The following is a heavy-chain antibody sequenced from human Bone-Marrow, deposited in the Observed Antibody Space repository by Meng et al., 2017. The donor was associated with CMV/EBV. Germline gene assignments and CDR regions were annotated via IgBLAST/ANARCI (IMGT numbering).Heavy chain of an antibody. CDR3: ARAAYYYDSSGPYYFDY. Sequence: GGSLRLSCAASGFTFSSYAMHWVRQAPGKGLEWVAVISYDGSNKYYADSVKGRFTISRDNSKNTLYLQMNSLRAEDTAVYYCARAAYYYDSSGPYYFDYWGQGTLVTVSS. D-gene: IGHD3-22*01. J-gene: IGHJ4*02. CDR1: GFTFSSYA. CDR2: ISYDGSNK. V-gene: IGHV3-30-3*01.